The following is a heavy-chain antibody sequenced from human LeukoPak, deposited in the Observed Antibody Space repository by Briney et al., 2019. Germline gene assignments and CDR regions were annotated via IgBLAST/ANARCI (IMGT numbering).Heavy chain of an antibody. CDR2: LGTAGDT. CDR3: ARQSTPHGNFDY. D-gene: IGHD5-24*01. V-gene: IGHV3-13*01. CDR1: GFILSNYA. Sequence: PGGSLRLSCAASGFILSNYAMHWVRQPARKGLEWVSALGTAGDTFYPGSVKGRFTISRDNAKKSLFLQMSSLRAEDTAIYYCARQSTPHGNFDYWGQGTLVTVSS. J-gene: IGHJ4*02.